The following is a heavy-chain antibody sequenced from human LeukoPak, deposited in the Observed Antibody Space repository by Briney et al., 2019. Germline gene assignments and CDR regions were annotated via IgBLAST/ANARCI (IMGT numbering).Heavy chain of an antibody. D-gene: IGHD5-18*01. Sequence: PGGSLRLSCAASGFTVSSNYMSWVRQAPGKGLEWVSVIYSGGSTYYADSVMGRFTISRDNSKNTLYLQMNSLRAEDTAVYYCARVHFYSYGIDYWGQGTLVTVSS. CDR1: GFTVSSNY. CDR2: IYSGGST. J-gene: IGHJ4*02. V-gene: IGHV3-53*01. CDR3: ARVHFYSYGIDY.